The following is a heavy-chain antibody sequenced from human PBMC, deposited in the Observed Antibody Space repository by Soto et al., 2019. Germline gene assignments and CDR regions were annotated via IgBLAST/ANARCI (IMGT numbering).Heavy chain of an antibody. CDR3: AREYYYDSSGFDY. CDR1: CVSLSSGGYY. Sequence: PSDTLSLTCTVSCVSLSSGGYYWTWIRQHPQKGLEWIGHIYYSGSTYYNPSLKSRVTVSVDTSKNQFSLKLSSVTAADTAVYYCAREYYYDSSGFDYWGQGTLVTVSS. CDR2: IYYSGST. V-gene: IGHV4-31*03. J-gene: IGHJ4*02. D-gene: IGHD3-22*01.